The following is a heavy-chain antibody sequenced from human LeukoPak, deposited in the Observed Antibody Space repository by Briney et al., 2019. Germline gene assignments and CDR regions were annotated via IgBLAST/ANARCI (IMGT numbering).Heavy chain of an antibody. J-gene: IGHJ6*02. CDR3: ARQAVAATIYYGMDV. D-gene: IGHD6-19*01. CDR1: GYSFTSYW. V-gene: IGHV5-51*01. CDR2: IYPGDSDT. Sequence: PGESLKISCKGSGYSFTSYWIGWVRQMPGKGLEWMGIIYPGDSDTRYSPSFQGQVTISADKSISTAYLQWSSLKASDTAMYYCARQAVAATIYYGMDVWGQGTTVTVSS.